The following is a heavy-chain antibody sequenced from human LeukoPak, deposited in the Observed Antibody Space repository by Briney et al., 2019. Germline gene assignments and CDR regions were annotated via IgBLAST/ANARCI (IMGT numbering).Heavy chain of an antibody. D-gene: IGHD3-3*01. CDR3: ARTTAVTYYDFWSGYYPTDNWFDP. Sequence: SETLPLTCTVSGGSISTYYWSWIRQPPGKGLEWIGEINHSGSTNYNPSLKSRVTISVDTSKNQFSLKLSSVTAADTAVYYCARTTAVTYYDFWSGYYPTDNWFDPWGQGTLVTVSS. CDR2: INHSGST. CDR1: GGSISTYY. V-gene: IGHV4-34*01. J-gene: IGHJ5*02.